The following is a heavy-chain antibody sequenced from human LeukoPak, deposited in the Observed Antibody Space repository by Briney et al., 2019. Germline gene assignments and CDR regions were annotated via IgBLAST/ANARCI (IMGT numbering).Heavy chain of an antibody. CDR1: GFTFSSYS. J-gene: IGHJ4*02. V-gene: IGHV3-21*03. CDR3: TTDPLRWQLSLDY. Sequence: SGGSLRLSCAASGFTFSSYSMNWVRQAPDKGLEWVSSISSSSSYIYYADSVKGRFTISRDDSKNTLYLQMNSLDTEDTAVYFCTTDPLRWQLSLDYWGQGTLVTVSS. CDR2: ISSSSSYI. D-gene: IGHD4-23*01.